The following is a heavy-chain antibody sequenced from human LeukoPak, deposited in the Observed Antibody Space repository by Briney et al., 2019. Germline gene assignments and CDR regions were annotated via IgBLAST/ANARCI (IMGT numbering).Heavy chain of an antibody. CDR3: ARERYSGYGYYYYYMDV. CDR1: GGSISSSSYY. V-gene: IGHV4-39*07. D-gene: IGHD5-12*01. CDR2: IYYSGST. Sequence: PSETLSLTCTVSGGSISSSSYYWGWIRQPPGKGLEWIGSIYYSGSTYYSPSLKSRVTISLDTSRNQFSLKLNSVTAADTAVYYCARERYSGYGYYYYYMDVWGKGTTVTISS. J-gene: IGHJ6*03.